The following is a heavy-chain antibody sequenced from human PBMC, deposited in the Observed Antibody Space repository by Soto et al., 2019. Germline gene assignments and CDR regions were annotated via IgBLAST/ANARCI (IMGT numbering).Heavy chain of an antibody. CDR3: AITPPLRMETTDGFDP. D-gene: IGHD4-4*01. CDR1: GYTFTGYY. V-gene: IGHV1-2*02. J-gene: IGHJ5*02. Sequence: QVQLVQSGAEVKKPGASVKVSCKASGYTFTGYYMHWVRQAPGQGLEWMGWINPNSGGTNYAQKFQGRVTMTRVTSISTAYMELSRLRSDDTAVYYCAITPPLRMETTDGFDPWGQGTLVTFSS. CDR2: INPNSGGT.